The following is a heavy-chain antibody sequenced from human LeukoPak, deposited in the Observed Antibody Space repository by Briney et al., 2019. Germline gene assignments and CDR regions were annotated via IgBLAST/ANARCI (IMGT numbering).Heavy chain of an antibody. CDR2: ISAYNGNT. J-gene: IGHJ6*03. V-gene: IGHV1-18*01. Sequence: ASVKVSYKASGYTFTSYGISWVRQAPGQGLEWMGWISAYNGNTNYAQKLQGRVTMTTDTSTSTAYMELRSLRSDDTAVYYCARDTSVPYYMDVWGKGTTVTVSS. D-gene: IGHD2-2*01. CDR1: GYTFTSYG. CDR3: ARDTSVPYYMDV.